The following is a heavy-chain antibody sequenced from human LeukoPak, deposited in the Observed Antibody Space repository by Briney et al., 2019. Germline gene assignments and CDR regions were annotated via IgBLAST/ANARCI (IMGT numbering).Heavy chain of an antibody. V-gene: IGHV1-2*02. J-gene: IGHJ4*02. D-gene: IGHD2-15*01. Sequence: ASVKVSCKTSGYTFTGYYIHWVRQAPGQGLEWMGWIDPNSGGSNSAQKFQGRVIMTRDTSISTAYMELSRLRSDDTAVYYCARAPRGFCSGGSCFDFWGQGTLVTVSS. CDR2: IDPNSGGS. CDR1: GYTFTGYY. CDR3: ARAPRGFCSGGSCFDF.